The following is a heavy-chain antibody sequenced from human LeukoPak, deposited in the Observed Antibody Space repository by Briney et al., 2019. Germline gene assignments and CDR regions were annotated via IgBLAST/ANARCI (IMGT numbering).Heavy chain of an antibody. J-gene: IGHJ3*02. Sequence: ASVKVSCKASGYTFTSYGISWVRQAPGQGLEWMGWMSAYNGKTNYAHSLQGRVTVTADTSTSTAYMDLRSLRSEDTAVYYCARGMGYSYGHPQGAFDIWGQGTMVTVSS. V-gene: IGHV1-18*01. CDR3: ARGMGYSYGHPQGAFDI. CDR2: MSAYNGKT. D-gene: IGHD5-18*01. CDR1: GYTFTSYG.